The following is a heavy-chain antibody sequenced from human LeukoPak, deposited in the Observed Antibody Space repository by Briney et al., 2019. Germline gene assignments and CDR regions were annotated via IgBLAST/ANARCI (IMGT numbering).Heavy chain of an antibody. Sequence: KTSETLSLTCTVSGVSISSGDYYWSWIRQPPGKGLEWIGYMYSSGSTYYNPSLKSRATISVDTPKNQFSLKLSSVTAADTAVYYCARPYYYDSRIDPWGQGTLVTVSS. CDR2: MYSSGST. CDR1: GVSISSGDYY. J-gene: IGHJ5*02. CDR3: ARPYYYDSRIDP. V-gene: IGHV4-30-4*01. D-gene: IGHD3-22*01.